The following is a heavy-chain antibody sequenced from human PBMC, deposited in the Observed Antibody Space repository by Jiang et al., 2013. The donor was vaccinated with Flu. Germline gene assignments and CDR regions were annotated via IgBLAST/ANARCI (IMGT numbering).Heavy chain of an antibody. J-gene: IGHJ4*02. CDR1: GFTFNNYA. CDR3: ATFTTSSAGAH. CDR2: ITNSGSST. D-gene: IGHD6-6*01. V-gene: IGHV3-23*05. Sequence: PGGSLRLSCAASGFTFNNYAMSWVRQAPGKGLNWVSSITNSGSSTYYADSVKGRFTIFRDNSKNTLYLQMDSLGAEDTAFYYCATFTTSSAGAHWGQGTLVTVSS.